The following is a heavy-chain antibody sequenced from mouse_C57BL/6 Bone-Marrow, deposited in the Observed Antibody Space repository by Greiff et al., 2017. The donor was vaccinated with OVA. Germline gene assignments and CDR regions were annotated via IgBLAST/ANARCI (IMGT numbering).Heavy chain of an antibody. D-gene: IGHD1-1*01. CDR2: ISYSGST. CDR1: GYSITSGYD. Sequence: EVKLMESGPGMVKPSQSLSLTCTVTGYSITSGYDWHWIRHFPGNKLEWMGYISYSGSTNYNPSLKSRISITHDTSKNHFFLKLNSVTTEDTATYYCARSGFTTVVENYAMDDWGQGTSGTVSS. J-gene: IGHJ4*01. CDR3: ARSGFTTVVENYAMDD. V-gene: IGHV3-1*01.